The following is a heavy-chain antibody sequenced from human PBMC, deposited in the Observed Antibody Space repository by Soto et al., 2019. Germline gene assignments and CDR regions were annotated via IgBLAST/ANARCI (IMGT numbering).Heavy chain of an antibody. J-gene: IGHJ6*02. Sequence: SETLSLTCTVSGGSISSGGYYWSWIRQHPGKGLEWIGYIYYSGSTYYNPSLKSRVIISVDTSKNQFSLKLSSVTAADTAVYYFTVARPLYFFGMDVWGQGTTVTVSS. D-gene: IGHD2-15*01. V-gene: IGHV4-31*09. CDR3: TVARPLYFFGMDV. CDR2: IYYSGST. CDR1: GGSISSGGYY.